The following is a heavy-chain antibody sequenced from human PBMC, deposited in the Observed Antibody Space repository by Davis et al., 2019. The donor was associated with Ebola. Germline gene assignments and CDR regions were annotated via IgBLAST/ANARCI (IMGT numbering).Heavy chain of an antibody. CDR2: IRYDASHK. V-gene: IGHV3-30*02. CDR3: AKSGLSFGVVKYHYGMDV. CDR1: GFTFSNYG. Sequence: GESLKISCAASGFTFSNYGMHWVRQALGQGLEWVAFIRYDASHKYHADSVKGRFTISRDNSKNMLSLQMNNLGAEDTAVYYCAKSGLSFGVVKYHYGMDVWGKGTTVTVSS. J-gene: IGHJ6*04. D-gene: IGHD3-3*01.